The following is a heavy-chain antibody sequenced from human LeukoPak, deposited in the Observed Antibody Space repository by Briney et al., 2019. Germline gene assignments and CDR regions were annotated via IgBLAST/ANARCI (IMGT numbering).Heavy chain of an antibody. J-gene: IGHJ4*02. CDR2: ISGSGGNT. D-gene: IGHD6-13*01. CDR3: AKYPASGGYFDY. Sequence: GGSLRLSCAASGFTFSTYSMSWVRQAPGKGLEWVSGISGSGGNTYYADSVKGRFTISRDNSKNTLYLQMTSLRAEDTVIFYCAKYPASGGYFDYWGQGTPVTVSS. V-gene: IGHV3-23*01. CDR1: GFTFSTYS.